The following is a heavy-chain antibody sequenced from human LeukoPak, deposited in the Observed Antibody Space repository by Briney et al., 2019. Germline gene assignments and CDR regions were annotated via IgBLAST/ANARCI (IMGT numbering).Heavy chain of an antibody. CDR2: ISSNGRIT. CDR1: GFTFSSYA. V-gene: IGHV3-64*01. J-gene: IGHJ5*02. Sequence: GGSLRLSCAASGFTFSSYALHWVRQGPGKGLEYVSAISSNGRITDYATSVKGRFTISRDNAKKSLYLQMNSLRAEDTAVYYCAREPSYSSSWYTTCDHWGQGILVTVSS. CDR3: AREPSYSSSWYTTCDH. D-gene: IGHD6-13*01.